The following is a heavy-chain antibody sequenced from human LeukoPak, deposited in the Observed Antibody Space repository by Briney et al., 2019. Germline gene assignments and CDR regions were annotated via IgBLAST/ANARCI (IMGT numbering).Heavy chain of an antibody. CDR1: GGSISSYY. CDR2: IYYSGST. J-gene: IGHJ4*02. V-gene: IGHV4-59*01. D-gene: IGHD5-24*01. Sequence: PSETLSLTCTVSGGSISSYYWSWIRQPPGKGREWIGYIYYSGSTNYNPSLKSRVTISVDTSKNQFSLKLSSVTAADTAVYYCARGRRWLQSIDYWGQGTLVTVSS. CDR3: ARGRRWLQSIDY.